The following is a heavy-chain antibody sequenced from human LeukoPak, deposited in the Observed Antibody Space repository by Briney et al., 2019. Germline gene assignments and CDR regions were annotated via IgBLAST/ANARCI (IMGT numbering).Heavy chain of an antibody. CDR2: ISWNSGSI. D-gene: IGHD3-10*01. Sequence: PGRSLRLSCAASGFTFDDYAMHWVRQAPGKGLEWVSGISWNSGSIGYADSVKGRFTISRDNAKNSLYLQMNSLRVEDTALYYCANGKGPFGYGSGTYYLDAFDIWGQGTMVTVSS. CDR1: GFTFDDYA. J-gene: IGHJ3*02. V-gene: IGHV3-9*01. CDR3: ANGKGPFGYGSGTYYLDAFDI.